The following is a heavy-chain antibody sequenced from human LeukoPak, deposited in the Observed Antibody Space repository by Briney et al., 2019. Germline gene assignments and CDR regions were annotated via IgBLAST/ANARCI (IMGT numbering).Heavy chain of an antibody. D-gene: IGHD3-16*01. Sequence: SETLSLTCTVSGGAISSGDYYWSWIRQPPGKGLEWIGYIYYSGSTYYNPSLKSRVTISVDTSKNQFSLKLSSVTAADTAVYYCASTGYDYVPDAFDIWGQGTMVTVSS. V-gene: IGHV4-30-4*01. CDR2: IYYSGST. J-gene: IGHJ3*02. CDR3: ASTGYDYVPDAFDI. CDR1: GGAISSGDYY.